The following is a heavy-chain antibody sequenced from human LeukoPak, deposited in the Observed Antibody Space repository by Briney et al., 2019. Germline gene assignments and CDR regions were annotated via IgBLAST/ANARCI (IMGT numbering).Heavy chain of an antibody. CDR2: IYYTGNT. CDR1: GDSISYYY. CDR3: ARGANLITGSPTHLDY. Sequence: ETLSLTCTVSGDSISYYYWTWNRPPPGRGLEWLGYIYYTGNTNYNPSLKSRVTISVDTSKNQFSLQLSSVTAADTAVYYCARGANLITGSPTHLDYWGQGTLVTVSS. D-gene: IGHD1-20*01. J-gene: IGHJ4*02. V-gene: IGHV4-59*01.